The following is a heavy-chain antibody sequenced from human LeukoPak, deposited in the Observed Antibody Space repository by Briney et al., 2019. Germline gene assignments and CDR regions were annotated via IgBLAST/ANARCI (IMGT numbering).Heavy chain of an antibody. J-gene: IGHJ5*02. D-gene: IGHD7-27*01. CDR1: GFTFNTYS. Sequence: SGGSLRLSCAASGFTFNTYSMNWVRPAPGKGLEWLSYIISRSSYYIYYADSVKGRFTISRDNTKNSLYLQMDSLRAEDTAVYYCARVGSTGDISWFYPWGQGNLVTVSS. V-gene: IGHV3-21*05. CDR2: IISRSSYYI. CDR3: ARVGSTGDISWFYP.